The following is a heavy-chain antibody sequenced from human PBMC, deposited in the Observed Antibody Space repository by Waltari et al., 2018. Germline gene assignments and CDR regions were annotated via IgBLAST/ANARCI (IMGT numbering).Heavy chain of an antibody. Sequence: QVQLQESGPGLVKPSETLSLTCAVSGYSISSGYYLGWIRQPPGKGLEWIGSIYHSGSTYYNPSLKSRVTISVDTSKNQFSLKLSSVTAADTAVYYCARHLDYYDSSGYPADAFDIWGQGTMVTVSS. CDR1: GYSISSGYY. CDR3: ARHLDYYDSSGYPADAFDI. V-gene: IGHV4-38-2*01. D-gene: IGHD3-22*01. CDR2: IYHSGST. J-gene: IGHJ3*02.